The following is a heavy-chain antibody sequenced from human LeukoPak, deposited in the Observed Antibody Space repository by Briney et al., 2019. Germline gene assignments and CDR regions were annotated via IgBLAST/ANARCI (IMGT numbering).Heavy chain of an antibody. J-gene: IGHJ4*02. Sequence: SETLSLTCIVSGESIRSSNWWSWVRQPPGKGLEWIGEIYHSGTTNYNPSLKSRVTISFATSTNQFFLDLSPVTAADTAVYYCSNKVYCSTTSCHPAGYWGLGSLVTVSS. D-gene: IGHD2-2*01. CDR3: SNKVYCSTTSCHPAGY. CDR1: GESIRSSNW. V-gene: IGHV4-4*02. CDR2: IYHSGTT.